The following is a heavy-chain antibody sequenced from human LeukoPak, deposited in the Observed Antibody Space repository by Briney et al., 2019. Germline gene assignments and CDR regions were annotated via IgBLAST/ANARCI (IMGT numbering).Heavy chain of an antibody. V-gene: IGHV3-23*01. J-gene: IGHJ4*02. Sequence: GGSLRLSCAASGFTFSSYEMNWVRQAPGKGLEWVSAISGSGGSTYYADSVKGRFTVSRDNSKNTLYLQMNSLRAEDTAVYYCAKDLRRSWTPFLFDYWGQGTLVIVSS. CDR2: ISGSGGST. CDR1: GFTFSSYE. D-gene: IGHD6-13*01. CDR3: AKDLRRSWTPFLFDY.